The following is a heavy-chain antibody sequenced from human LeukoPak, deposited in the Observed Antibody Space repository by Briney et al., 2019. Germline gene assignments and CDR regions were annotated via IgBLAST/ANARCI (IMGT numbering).Heavy chain of an antibody. CDR2: ISAYNGKT. Sequence: GAPVKVSCKASGYSFTTSGISWVRQAPGQGLEWMGWISAYNGKTSYAQSLQGRLSLTTDTSTSTAYMELRSLISDDAAAYFCARDVGVIPAANLYFDNWGQGTLVTVSS. V-gene: IGHV1-18*01. CDR1: GYSFTTSG. CDR3: ARDVGVIPAANLYFDN. J-gene: IGHJ4*02. D-gene: IGHD2-2*01.